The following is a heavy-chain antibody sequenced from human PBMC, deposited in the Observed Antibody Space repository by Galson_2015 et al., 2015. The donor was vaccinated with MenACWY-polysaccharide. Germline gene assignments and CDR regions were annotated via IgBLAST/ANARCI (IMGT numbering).Heavy chain of an antibody. CDR1: GASVNSGGLY. CDR2: INYSGFT. D-gene: IGHD2-2*01. J-gene: IGHJ3*01. Sequence: TLSLTCTVSGASVNSGGLYWNWIRQHPEKGLEWIGYINYSGFTNSNPSLKSRITVSLDTSKNQFSLKLSSVTAADTAVYYYVRHEDRSCSITNPCAFHLWGQGTMVTVSS. CDR3: VRHEDRSCSITNPCAFHL. V-gene: IGHV4-31*03.